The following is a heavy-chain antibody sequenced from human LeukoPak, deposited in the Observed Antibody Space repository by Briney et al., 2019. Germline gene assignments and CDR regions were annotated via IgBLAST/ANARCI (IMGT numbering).Heavy chain of an antibody. J-gene: IGHJ3*02. V-gene: IGHV1-2*02. CDR1: GYTFTGYY. D-gene: IGHD4/OR15-4a*01. CDR2: INPNSGGT. Sequence: GASVKVSCKXSGYTFTGYYMHWVRQAPGQGLEWMGWINPNSGGTNYAQKFQGRVTITRDTSISTAYMELSRLRSDDTAVYYCARALSTREAFDIWGQGTMVTVSS. CDR3: ARALSTREAFDI.